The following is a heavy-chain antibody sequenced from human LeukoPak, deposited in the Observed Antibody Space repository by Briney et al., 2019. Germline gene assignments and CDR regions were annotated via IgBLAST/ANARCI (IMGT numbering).Heavy chain of an antibody. CDR2: IYYSGST. J-gene: IGHJ2*01. Sequence: SETLSLTCTVSGGSISSYYWSWIRQPPGKGLEWIGYIYYSGSTNYNPSLKSRVTISVDTSKNQFSLKLSSVTAADTAVYYCARHGSYYDSSGYYYSYFDLWGRGTLVTVSS. D-gene: IGHD3-22*01. CDR1: GGSISSYY. CDR3: ARHGSYYDSSGYYYSYFDL. V-gene: IGHV4-59*08.